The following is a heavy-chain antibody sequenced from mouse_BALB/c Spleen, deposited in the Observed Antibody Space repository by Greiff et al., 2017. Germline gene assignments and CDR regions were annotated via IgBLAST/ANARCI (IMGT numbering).Heavy chain of an antibody. CDR3: ARLERVYGTDRQGYAMDY. CDR2: INPYNDGT. Sequence: EVQLQQSGPELVKPGASVKMSCKASGYTFTSYVMHWVKQKPGQGLEWIGYINPYNDGTKYNEKFKGKATLTSDKSSSTAYMELSSLTSEDSAVYYCARLERVYGTDRQGYAMDYWGQGTSVTVAA. D-gene: IGHD1-1*01. V-gene: IGHV1-14*01. J-gene: IGHJ4*01. CDR1: GYTFTSYV.